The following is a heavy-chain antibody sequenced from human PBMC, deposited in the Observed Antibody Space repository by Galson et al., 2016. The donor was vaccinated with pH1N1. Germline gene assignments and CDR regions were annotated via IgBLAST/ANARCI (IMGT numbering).Heavy chain of an antibody. CDR3: ARVDFGGKLGD. V-gene: IGHV4-34*01. CDR1: GGSFSDYY. CDR2: VNPSGST. D-gene: IGHD3-10*01. Sequence: SETLSLTCTVYGGSFSDYYWSWIRQPPGKGPEWIGEVNPSGSTIYNPSLNSRVIISADTSRNQFSLKLTSGTAADTAVYFCARVDFGGKLGDWGQGTQVTVSS. J-gene: IGHJ4*02.